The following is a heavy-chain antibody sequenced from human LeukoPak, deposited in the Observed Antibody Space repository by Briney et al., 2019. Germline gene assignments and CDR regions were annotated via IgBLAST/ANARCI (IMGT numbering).Heavy chain of an antibody. D-gene: IGHD3-16*01. CDR3: ARDGMITAYAFDI. J-gene: IGHJ3*02. V-gene: IGHV3-21*01. CDR2: ISSSSSYI. CDR1: GFTFSSYS. Sequence: GGSLRLSCAASGFTFSSYSMNWVRQAPGKGLEWVSSISSSSSYIYYADSVKGRLTISRDNAKNSLYLQMNSLRAEDTAVYYCARDGMITAYAFDIWGQGTMVTVSS.